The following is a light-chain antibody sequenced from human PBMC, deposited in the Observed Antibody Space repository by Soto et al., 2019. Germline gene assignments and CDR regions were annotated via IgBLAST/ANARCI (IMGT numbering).Light chain of an antibody. V-gene: IGLV2-14*01. CDR3: SSFTSTSTYV. CDR1: SSDVGGCNC. J-gene: IGLJ1*01. CDR2: EVN. Sequence: QSALTQPASVSGSPGQSVTISCTGTSSDVGGCNCVSWYQHHPGKAPKLMICEVNNRPSGVSNRFSGSKSGNTASLTISGLQAEDEADYYCSSFTSTSTYVFGTGTKLTVL.